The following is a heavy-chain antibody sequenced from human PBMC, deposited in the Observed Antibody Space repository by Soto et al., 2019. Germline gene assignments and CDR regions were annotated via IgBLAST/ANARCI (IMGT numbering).Heavy chain of an antibody. CDR3: AKHLHIVVRFSTLFSFYGLDV. V-gene: IGHV3-23*01. J-gene: IGHJ6*02. CDR1: GFTFSTYA. CDR2: IAASDGAT. Sequence: GSLRLSCVASGFTFSTYAMSWVRQAPGKGLEWVAGIAASDGATYYADSVKGRFTISRDNSKNTLYLQMNSPRAEDTAVYYCAKHLHIVVRFSTLFSFYGLDVWGQGTTVTVYS. D-gene: IGHD2-2*01.